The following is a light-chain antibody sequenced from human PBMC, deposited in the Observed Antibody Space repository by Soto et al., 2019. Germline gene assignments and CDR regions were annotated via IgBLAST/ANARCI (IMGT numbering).Light chain of an antibody. CDR1: SSDVGRYYY. CDR2: DVS. J-gene: IGLJ1*01. V-gene: IGLV2-14*01. Sequence: QSALTQPASVSGSPGQSITISCTGTSSDVGRYYYVSWYQQHPSKAPKLMIYDVSNRPSGVSNRFSGSKSGNTASLTISGLQAEDEADYYCSSYTSSSTLYVFGTGTKLTVL. CDR3: SSYTSSSTLYV.